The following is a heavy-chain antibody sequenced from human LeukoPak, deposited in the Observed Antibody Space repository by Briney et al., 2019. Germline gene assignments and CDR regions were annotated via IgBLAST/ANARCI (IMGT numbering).Heavy chain of an antibody. CDR2: ISAYNGNT. CDR1: GYTFTSYG. Sequence: ASVKVSFKASGYTFTSYGISWVRQAPGQGLEWMGWISAYNGNTSYAQKLQGRVTMTTDTSTSTAYMELRSLRSDDTAVYYCARDPPYSSSPYYFDYWGQGTLVTVSS. CDR3: ARDPPYSSSPYYFDY. J-gene: IGHJ4*02. V-gene: IGHV1-18*01. D-gene: IGHD6-6*01.